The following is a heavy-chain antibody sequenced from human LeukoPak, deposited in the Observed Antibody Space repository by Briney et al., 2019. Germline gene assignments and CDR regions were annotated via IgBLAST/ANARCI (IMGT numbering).Heavy chain of an antibody. Sequence: GGSLRLSCAASGFTFGGYSMTWVRQAPGKGRGWVANINLDGSDRFYVGFVKGRFTISRDNADNSLYLQMNSLRAEDTAVYYCGRVIAGAIDYWGQGTLVTVSS. CDR3: GRVIAGAIDY. CDR1: GFTFGGYS. CDR2: INLDGSDR. D-gene: IGHD4/OR15-4a*01. J-gene: IGHJ4*02. V-gene: IGHV3-7*01.